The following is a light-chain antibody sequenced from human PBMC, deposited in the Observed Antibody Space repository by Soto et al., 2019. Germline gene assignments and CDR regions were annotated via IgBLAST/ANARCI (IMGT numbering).Light chain of an antibody. Sequence: DIQMTQSPSTLSASVGDRVTITSRASQSISSWLAWYQQKPGKAPKLLIYDASNLESGVPSRFSGSGSGTEFTLTISSLQPDDFATYYCQQYNSYPITFGQGTRLE. V-gene: IGKV1-5*01. J-gene: IGKJ5*01. CDR2: DAS. CDR1: QSISSW. CDR3: QQYNSYPIT.